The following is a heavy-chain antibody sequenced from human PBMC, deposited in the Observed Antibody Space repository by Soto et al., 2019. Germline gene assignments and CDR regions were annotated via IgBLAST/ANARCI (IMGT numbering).Heavy chain of an antibody. CDR1: GGSSSGYY. CDR2: INHSGST. D-gene: IGHD2-8*01. Sequence: PSETLSLTCAVYGGSSSGYYWSWIRQPPGKGLEWIGEINHSGSTNYNPSLKSRVTISVDTSKNQFSLKLSSVTAADTAVYYCARGRLYAKWFDPWGQGTLVTVSS. CDR3: ARGRLYAKWFDP. J-gene: IGHJ5*02. V-gene: IGHV4-34*01.